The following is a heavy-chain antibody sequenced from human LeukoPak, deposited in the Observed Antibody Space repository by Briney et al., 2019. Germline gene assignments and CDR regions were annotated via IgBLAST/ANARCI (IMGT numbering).Heavy chain of an antibody. Sequence: EASVKVSCKVSGNTLTELSMHWVRQAPGKGLEWMGGLDPEDGETVYAQKFQGRVTMTEDTSTDTAYMELSSLRSEDTAVYYCAMGFTMVRGVGLWLSSWFDPWGQGTLVIVSS. CDR2: LDPEDGET. V-gene: IGHV1-24*01. CDR3: AMGFTMVRGVGLWLSSWFDP. CDR1: GNTLTELS. D-gene: IGHD3-10*01. J-gene: IGHJ5*02.